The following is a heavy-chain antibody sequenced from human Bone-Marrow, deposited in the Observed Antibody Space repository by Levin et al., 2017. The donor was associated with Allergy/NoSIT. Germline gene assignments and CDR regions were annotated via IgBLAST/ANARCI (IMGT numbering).Heavy chain of an antibody. Sequence: GGSLRLSCAGSGFTFNNYAMAWVRQAPGKGLEWVSVTSGSGANTYYAESIQGRFIVSRDNSRNSIFLQMNSLRVEDTAIYYCARDRYYASGSQSSFDSWGQGTLVTVFS. CDR3: ARDRYYASGSQSSFDS. CDR2: TSGSGANT. D-gene: IGHD3-10*01. V-gene: IGHV3-23*01. CDR1: GFTFNNYA. J-gene: IGHJ5*01.